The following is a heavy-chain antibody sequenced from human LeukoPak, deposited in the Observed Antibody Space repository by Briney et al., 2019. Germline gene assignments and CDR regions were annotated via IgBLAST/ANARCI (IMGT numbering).Heavy chain of an antibody. Sequence: ASVKVSCKASGYTFTSYDINWVRQATGQGLEWMGWMNPNSGNTGYAQKFQGRVTITRNTSISTAYMELGSLRSEDTAVYYCARPYDFWSGYAFDIWGQGTMVTVSS. V-gene: IGHV1-8*03. D-gene: IGHD3-3*01. CDR3: ARPYDFWSGYAFDI. CDR1: GYTFTSYD. J-gene: IGHJ3*02. CDR2: MNPNSGNT.